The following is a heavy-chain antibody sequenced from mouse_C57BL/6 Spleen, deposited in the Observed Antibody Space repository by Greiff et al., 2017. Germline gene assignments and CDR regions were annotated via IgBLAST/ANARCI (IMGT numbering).Heavy chain of an antibody. J-gene: IGHJ1*03. V-gene: IGHV5-16*01. CDR1: GFTFSDYY. CDR2: INYDGSST. CDR3: ARSDTTVDWYFDV. Sequence: EVNVVESEGGLVQPGSSMKLSCTASGFTFSDYYMAWVRQVPEKGLEWVANINYDGSSTYYLDSLKSRFIISRDNAKNILYLQMSSLKSEDTATYYCARSDTTVDWYFDVWGTGTTVTVSS. D-gene: IGHD1-1*01.